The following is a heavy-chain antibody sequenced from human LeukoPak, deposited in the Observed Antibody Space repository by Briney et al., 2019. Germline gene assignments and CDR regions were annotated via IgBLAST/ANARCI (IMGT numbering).Heavy chain of an antibody. J-gene: IGHJ4*02. CDR2: INHSGST. CDR1: GGSFSGYY. Sequence: PSETLSLTCAVYGGSFSGYYWSWIRQPPGKGLEWIGEINHSGSTYYNPSLKSRVTISVDTSKNQFSLKLSSVTAADTAVYYCATARRAYYDSSGYYFYWGQGTLVTVSS. CDR3: ATARRAYYDSSGYYFY. D-gene: IGHD3-22*01. V-gene: IGHV4-34*01.